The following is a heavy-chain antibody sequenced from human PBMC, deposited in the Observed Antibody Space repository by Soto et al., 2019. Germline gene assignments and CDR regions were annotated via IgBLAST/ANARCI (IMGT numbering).Heavy chain of an antibody. D-gene: IGHD2-21*02. J-gene: IGHJ5*02. CDR2: RSYSGST. V-gene: IGHV4-31*03. Sequence: QVQLQESGPGLVKPSQTLSLTCTVSGGSISSCDYYWSWVRQHPGRGLEWIGYRSYSGSTYYNPSLKSRVTIVVATSRNQFSLRLSSVTAADTAVYYCAREGGLAYCGGDCLYNWFDPWGQGTLVTVSS. CDR1: GGSISSCDYY. CDR3: AREGGLAYCGGDCLYNWFDP.